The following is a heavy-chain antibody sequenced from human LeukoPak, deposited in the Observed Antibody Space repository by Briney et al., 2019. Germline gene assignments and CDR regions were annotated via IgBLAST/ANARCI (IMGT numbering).Heavy chain of an antibody. CDR2: IHYSGST. Sequence: SETLSLTCTVSGGSISSYYWSWIRQPSGKGLEWIAYIHYSGSTNYNPSLKSRVTISLDTSKSQFSLKLSSMTAADTAVYYCARVWMDSSGYRDAFDIWGQGTMVTASS. CDR3: ARVWMDSSGYRDAFDI. CDR1: GGSISSYY. V-gene: IGHV4-59*01. J-gene: IGHJ3*02. D-gene: IGHD3-22*01.